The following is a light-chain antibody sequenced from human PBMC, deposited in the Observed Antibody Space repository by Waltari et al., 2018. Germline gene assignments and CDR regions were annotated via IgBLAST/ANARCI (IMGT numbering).Light chain of an antibody. J-gene: IGLJ3*02. CDR3: AAWDGSLNGWV. V-gene: IGLV1-44*01. CDR2: TSD. CDR1: SSNIGSNT. Sequence: QSVLTQPPSVSGTPGQRVTISCSGSSSNIGSNTVNWYQQLPGTAPKLLIYTSDHRPSGVPDRFSGSKSGTSASLAISGLQSEDEADYSCAAWDGSLNGWVFGGGTKLTVL.